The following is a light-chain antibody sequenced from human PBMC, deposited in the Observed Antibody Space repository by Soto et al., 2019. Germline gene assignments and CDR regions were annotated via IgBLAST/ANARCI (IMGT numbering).Light chain of an antibody. CDR2: DAS. CDR1: RTVNNY. Sequence: EIVLTQSPATLSLSPGERAPLSCRASRTVNNYLAWYQQKPGQAPRLLIYDASIRATGIPARFSGSGSGTDFTLTISSLEPEDFAVYFCQQRSDWPPITCGQGTRVEIK. CDR3: QQRSDWPPIT. J-gene: IGKJ5*01. V-gene: IGKV3-11*01.